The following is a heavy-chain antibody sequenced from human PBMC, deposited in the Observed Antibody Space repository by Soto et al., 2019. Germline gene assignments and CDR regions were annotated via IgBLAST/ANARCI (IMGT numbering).Heavy chain of an antibody. CDR2: LSNSGTT. CDR1: GGSIRSSHY. CDR3: ARPSATTYYQDGRDWYFDI. Sequence: PSETLSLTCTFSGGSIRSSHYLGWIRQPPGKGLEWIGSLSNSGTTYNNPSLKSRVAISVDTSKNQFSLRLSSVTAADTAVYYCARPSATTYYQDGRDWYFDIWGRGTLVTVSS. D-gene: IGHD3-22*01. J-gene: IGHJ2*01. V-gene: IGHV4-39*01.